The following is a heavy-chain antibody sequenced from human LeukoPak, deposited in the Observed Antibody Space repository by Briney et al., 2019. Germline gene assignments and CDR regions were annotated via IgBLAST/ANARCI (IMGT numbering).Heavy chain of an antibody. D-gene: IGHD5-12*01. CDR2: LHADGIER. J-gene: IGHJ4*02. V-gene: IGHV3-7*01. CDR1: GFTLSGYW. Sequence: GGSLRLSCAASGFTLSGYWMSWVRQAPGRGLEWVARLHADGIERYYVDPVKGRFTISRDNAKNSLHLQMYSLRLDDTAVYYCARGGYSFDYLGQGTLVTVSS. CDR3: ARGGYSFDY.